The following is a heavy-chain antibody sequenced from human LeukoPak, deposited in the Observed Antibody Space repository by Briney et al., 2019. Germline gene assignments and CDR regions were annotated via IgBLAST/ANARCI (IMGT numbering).Heavy chain of an antibody. CDR2: IYHTGST. CDR1: GGSISNYY. CDR3: AKATMIVVVKGGLDY. J-gene: IGHJ4*02. D-gene: IGHD3-22*01. V-gene: IGHV4-59*01. Sequence: SETLSLTCTVSGGSISNYYWSWIWQPPGKGLEWIGYIYHTGSTYYNPSLKSRVTISVDTSKNQFSLRLTSLTAADTAVYYCAKATMIVVVKGGLDYWGQGTLVTVSS.